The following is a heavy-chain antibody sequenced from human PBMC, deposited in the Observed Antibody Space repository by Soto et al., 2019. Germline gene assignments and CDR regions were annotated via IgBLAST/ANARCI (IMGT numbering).Heavy chain of an antibody. CDR3: ARVIWGATSASYYFDF. CDR1: GYTFSKYA. CDR2: INAGNGNT. V-gene: IGHV1-3*01. D-gene: IGHD5-12*01. J-gene: IGHJ4*02. Sequence: ASVKVSCKASGYTFSKYAMQWVRQALGQRPEWMGWINAGNGNTKYSEKFQDRFTITRDTSANTAYMDLRSLTTEDTAVYYCARVIWGATSASYYFDFRGQGTQVTVSS.